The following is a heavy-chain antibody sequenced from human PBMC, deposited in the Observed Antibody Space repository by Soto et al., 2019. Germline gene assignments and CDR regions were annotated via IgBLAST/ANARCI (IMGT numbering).Heavy chain of an antibody. D-gene: IGHD3-3*01. CDR2: ISGSGGST. CDR1: GFTFSSYA. V-gene: IGHV3-23*01. CDR3: AKDYRPAGFWSGYSFDY. J-gene: IGHJ4*02. Sequence: PGGSLRLSCAASGFTFSSYAMSWVRQAPGKGLEWVSAISGSGGSTYYADSVKGRFTISRDNSKNTLYLQMNSLRAEDTAVYYCAKDYRPAGFWSGYSFDYWGQGTLVTVSS.